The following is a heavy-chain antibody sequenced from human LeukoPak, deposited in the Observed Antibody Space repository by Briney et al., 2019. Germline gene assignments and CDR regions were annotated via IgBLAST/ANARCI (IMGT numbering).Heavy chain of an antibody. CDR3: ARDFRDYRDYVAYFDS. V-gene: IGHV3-30-3*01. J-gene: IGHJ4*02. CDR1: GFTFSTYA. Sequence: GGSLRLSCAASGFTFSTYAVHWVRQAPGRGLEWVAVILYDGSNQYYADSVKGRFTISRDNSRNTLYLQMNSLKVEDTAVYYCARDFRDYRDYVAYFDSWGQGTLVTVSS. CDR2: ILYDGSNQ. D-gene: IGHD4-17*01.